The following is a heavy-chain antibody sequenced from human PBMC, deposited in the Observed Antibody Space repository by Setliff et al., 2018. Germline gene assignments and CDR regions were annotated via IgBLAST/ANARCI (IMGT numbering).Heavy chain of an antibody. V-gene: IGHV1-18*01. J-gene: IGHJ4*02. CDR2: ISTNNGKT. Sequence: ASVKVSCKASGYTFTSYGISWVRQAPGQGFEWMGWISTNNGKTEYSQKVQGRVTMTTDRSMSTTYMELSGLRSDDTAVYYCVRQDILTGYYAFDYWGQGTLVTVSS. CDR1: GYTFTSYG. CDR3: VRQDILTGYYAFDY. D-gene: IGHD3-9*01.